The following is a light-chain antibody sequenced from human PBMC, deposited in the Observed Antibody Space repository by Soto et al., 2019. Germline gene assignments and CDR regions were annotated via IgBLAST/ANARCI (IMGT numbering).Light chain of an antibody. Sequence: EIVLTQSPGTLSLSPGERATLSCRASQSVTSNYLAWYQEKTGQTPRLLIYGASRRATGIPDRFSGSGSGTDFTLTISRLEPEDFAVYYCRQYGTSLGLAVGGGTKVGIK. CDR1: QSVTSNY. V-gene: IGKV3-20*01. CDR2: GAS. CDR3: RQYGTSLGLA. J-gene: IGKJ4*01.